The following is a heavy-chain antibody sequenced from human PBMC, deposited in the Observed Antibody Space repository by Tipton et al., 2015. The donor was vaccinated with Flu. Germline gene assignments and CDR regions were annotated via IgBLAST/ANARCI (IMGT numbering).Heavy chain of an antibody. Sequence: TLSLTCTVSGGSISSYYWSWIRQPAGKGLEWIGRIYTSGSTNYNPSLKSRVTMSVDTSKNQSSLKLSSVTAADTAVYYCARVSSSGWWYFDLWGRGTLVTVSS. D-gene: IGHD6-19*01. CDR2: IYTSGST. CDR3: ARVSSSGWWYFDL. J-gene: IGHJ2*01. CDR1: GGSISSYY. V-gene: IGHV4-4*07.